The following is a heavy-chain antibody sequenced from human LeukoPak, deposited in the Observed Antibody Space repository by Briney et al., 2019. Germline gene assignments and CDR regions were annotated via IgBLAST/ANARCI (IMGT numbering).Heavy chain of an antibody. V-gene: IGHV5-51*01. J-gene: IGHJ4*02. Sequence: GESLKISCKGSGYSFTSYWIGWVRQMPGKGLEWMGIIYPGDSDTRYGPSFQGQVTISADKSISTAYLQWSSLKASDTAMYYCARQRGYYDSSGPNDYWGQGTLVTVSS. D-gene: IGHD3-22*01. CDR3: ARQRGYYDSSGPNDY. CDR1: GYSFTSYW. CDR2: IYPGDSDT.